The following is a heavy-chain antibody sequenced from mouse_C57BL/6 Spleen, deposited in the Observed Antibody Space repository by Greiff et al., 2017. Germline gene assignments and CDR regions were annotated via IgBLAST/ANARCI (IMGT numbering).Heavy chain of an antibody. V-gene: IGHV5-9-1*02. J-gene: IGHJ2*01. CDR2: ISSGGDYI. CDR3: TRGQITGKGFDY. D-gene: IGHD4-1*01. Sequence: EVQLVASGEGLVKPGGSLKLSCAASGFTFSSSAMSWVRQTPEKRLEWVAYISSGGDYIYNADTVKGRFTISRDNARNTLYLQMSRLKSEDTAMYYCTRGQITGKGFDYWGQGTTLTVSS. CDR1: GFTFSSSA.